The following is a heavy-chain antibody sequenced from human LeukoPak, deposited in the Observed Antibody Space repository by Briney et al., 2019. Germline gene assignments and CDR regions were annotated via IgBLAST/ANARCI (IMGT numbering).Heavy chain of an antibody. CDR1: GFTFSSYG. Sequence: PGGSPRLYCAASGFTFSSYGMHWVRQAPGKGLEWVAFIRYDGSNKYYADSVKGRFTISRDNSKNTLYLQMNSLRAEDTAVYYCAKTGSFTYYYYMDVWGKGTTVTVSS. V-gene: IGHV3-30*02. J-gene: IGHJ6*03. CDR2: IRYDGSNK. CDR3: AKTGSFTYYYYMDV. D-gene: IGHD1-14*01.